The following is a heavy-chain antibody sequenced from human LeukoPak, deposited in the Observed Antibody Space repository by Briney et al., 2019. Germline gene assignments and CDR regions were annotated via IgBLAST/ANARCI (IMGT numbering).Heavy chain of an antibody. V-gene: IGHV1-3*01. D-gene: IGHD4-11*01. CDR3: ARGPVTTRSHFDY. CDR1: GYTFSSYA. Sequence: ASVKVSCKASGYTFSSYAMQWVRQAPGQRLEWMGWINAGNGNTKYSQKFQGRVTITADESTSTAYMELSSLRSEDTAVYYCARGPVTTRSHFDYWGQGTLVTVSS. CDR2: INAGNGNT. J-gene: IGHJ4*02.